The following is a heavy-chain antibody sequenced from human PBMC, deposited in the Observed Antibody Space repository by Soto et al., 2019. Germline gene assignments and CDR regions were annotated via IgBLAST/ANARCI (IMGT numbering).Heavy chain of an antibody. CDR3: AKEQKTGAHYAIDY. CDR1: GFIFSSYA. J-gene: IGHJ4*02. D-gene: IGHD2-8*02. V-gene: IGHV3-23*01. CDR2: ITGSSDYT. Sequence: GGSLRLSCEASGFIFSSYAMNWVRQAPGKGLQWVSSITGSSDYTSYIASVKGRFTISRDNSKNTLYLQMNSLRAEDTDVYFCAKEQKTGAHYAIDYWSQGTLVTVSS.